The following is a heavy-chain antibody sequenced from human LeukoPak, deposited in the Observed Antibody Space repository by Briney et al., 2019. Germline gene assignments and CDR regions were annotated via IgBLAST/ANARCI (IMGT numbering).Heavy chain of an antibody. V-gene: IGHV4-34*01. CDR3: ARGRDGDKGLD. D-gene: IGHD5-24*01. CDR1: GGSFSGYY. CDR2: INHSGST. Sequence: SETLSLTCAVYGGSFSGYYWSWIRQPPGKGLEWIGEINHSGSTNYNPSLKSRVTTSVDTSKNQFSLKLSSVTAADTAVYYCARGRDGDKGLDWGQGTLVTVSS. J-gene: IGHJ4*02.